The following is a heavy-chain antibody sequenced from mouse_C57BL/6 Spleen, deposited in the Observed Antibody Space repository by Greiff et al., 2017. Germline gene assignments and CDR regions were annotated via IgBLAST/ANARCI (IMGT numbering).Heavy chain of an antibody. CDR1: GYTFTSYW. CDR2: IDPSDSYT. J-gene: IGHJ1*03. CDR3: AREDDGSSHWYFDV. D-gene: IGHD1-1*01. V-gene: IGHV1-59*01. Sequence: QVQLQQPGAELVRPGTSVKLSCKASGYTFTSYWMHWVKQRPGQGLEWIGVIDPSDSYTNYNQKFKGKATLTVDTSSSTAYMQLSSLTSEDSAVXYCAREDDGSSHWYFDVWGTGTTVTVSS.